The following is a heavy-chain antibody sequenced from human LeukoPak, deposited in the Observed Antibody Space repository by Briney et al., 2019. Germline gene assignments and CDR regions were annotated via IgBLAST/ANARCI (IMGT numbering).Heavy chain of an antibody. J-gene: IGHJ4*02. V-gene: IGHV4-34*01. Sequence: PSETLPLTCAVYGGSFSGYYWSWIRQPPGKGLEWIGEINHSGSTNYNPSLKSRVTISVDTSKNQFSLKLSSVTAADTAVYYCARGQGVVWGGFDYWGQGTLVTVSS. CDR1: GGSFSGYY. CDR2: INHSGST. D-gene: IGHD7-27*01. CDR3: ARGQGVVWGGFDY.